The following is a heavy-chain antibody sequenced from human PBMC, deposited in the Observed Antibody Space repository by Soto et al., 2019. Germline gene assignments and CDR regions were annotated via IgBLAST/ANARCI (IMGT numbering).Heavy chain of an antibody. D-gene: IGHD2-15*01. CDR3: ARDRAPRGWSYLDL. CDR1: GGSFSDYA. CDR2: IIPIFGTP. Sequence: QVQLVQSGAEVKKPGSSVKISCKAFGGSFSDYAISWVRQAPGQGLEWMGGIIPIFGTPNYAQKFQHRVTFTAHESTNTDYMALSRLTSADTAVYYCARDRAPRGWSYLDLWGQGTQVTVSS. J-gene: IGHJ4*02. V-gene: IGHV1-69*01.